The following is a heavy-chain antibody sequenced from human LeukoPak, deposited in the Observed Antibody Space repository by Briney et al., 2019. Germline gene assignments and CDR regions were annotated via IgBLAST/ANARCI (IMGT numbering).Heavy chain of an antibody. Sequence: GGSLRLSCAASAFTFSNYNMNWVRQAPGKGLEWVSSITSSGSYIYYADSVKGRFTISRDNAKNSLYLQMNSLRAEDTAVYYCASARGRLGVFDYWGQGTLVTVSS. CDR1: AFTFSNYN. V-gene: IGHV3-21*01. CDR2: ITSSGSYI. D-gene: IGHD3-16*01. CDR3: ASARGRLGVFDY. J-gene: IGHJ4*02.